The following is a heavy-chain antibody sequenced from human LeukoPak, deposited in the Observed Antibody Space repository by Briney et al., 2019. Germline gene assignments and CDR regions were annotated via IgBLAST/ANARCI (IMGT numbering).Heavy chain of an antibody. V-gene: IGHV3-33*01. CDR2: IWYDGSNK. Sequence: GGSLRLSCAASGFTFSSYGMRWVRQAPGKGLEWVAVIWYDGSNKYYADSVRGRFTISRDNSKNTLYLQMNSLRAEDTAVYYCSGSGSYMWENWFDPWGQGTLVTVSS. J-gene: IGHJ5*02. CDR3: SGSGSYMWENWFDP. CDR1: GFTFSSYG. D-gene: IGHD3-10*01.